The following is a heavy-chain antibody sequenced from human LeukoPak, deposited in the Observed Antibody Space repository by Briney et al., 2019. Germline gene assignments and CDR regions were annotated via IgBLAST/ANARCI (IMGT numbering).Heavy chain of an antibody. V-gene: IGHV4-61*02. D-gene: IGHD3-22*01. CDR3: ARSVKGGYPRFDY. CDR1: GGSINSGSHY. CDR2: IYNSGSA. Sequence: ASETLSLTCTVSGGSINSGSHYWSWIRQPAGKGLEWIGRIYNSGSANYNPSLKSRVTISVDTSKNQFSLKLNSVTAADTAVYYCARSVKGGYPRFDYWGQGTLVTVSS. J-gene: IGHJ4*02.